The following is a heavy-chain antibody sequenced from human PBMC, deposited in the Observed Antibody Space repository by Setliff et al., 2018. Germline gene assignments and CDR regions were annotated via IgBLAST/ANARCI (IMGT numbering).Heavy chain of an antibody. D-gene: IGHD3-22*01. Sequence: PSETLSLTCTVSGDSISTNSYYWGWIRQPPGKGLEWIGSISSSGSTYYNPPLKRQVTISVDTSRNQYSLNLNSVTAADTAVYYCARSRGYKHDSSGYYYDHYYYYYMDVWGKGTPVTVSS. V-gene: IGHV4-39*01. CDR3: ARSRGYKHDSSGYYYDHYYYYYMDV. J-gene: IGHJ6*03. CDR1: GDSISTNSYY. CDR2: ISSSGST.